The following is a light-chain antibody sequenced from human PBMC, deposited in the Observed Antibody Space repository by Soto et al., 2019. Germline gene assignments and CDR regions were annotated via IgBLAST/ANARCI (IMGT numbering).Light chain of an antibody. CDR2: AVR. CDR1: SSDVVRYNH. J-gene: IGLJ1*01. CDR3: SSYTSSSTLV. V-gene: IGLV2-14*01. Sequence: QSALTQTANVSESPGQSITISCTKTSSDVVRYNHVSWYQHHPGKAHKLMIYAVRNRPSGDSNRFPGSKPGNTASLTLSPLQAGDGADYYCSSYTSSSTLVFGTGTKVSVL.